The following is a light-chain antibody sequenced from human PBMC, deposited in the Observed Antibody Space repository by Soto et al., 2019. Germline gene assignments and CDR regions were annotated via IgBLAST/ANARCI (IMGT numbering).Light chain of an antibody. CDR1: SSNIGSNY. Sequence: QTVLPKPPLSSETAGHRVTISCSGSSSNIGSNYVYWYQQLPGTAPKLLIYRNNQRPSGVPDRFSGSKSGTSASLAISGLRSEDEADYYCAAWDDSLSGRYVFGTGTKVTVL. CDR3: AAWDDSLSGRYV. V-gene: IGLV1-47*01. J-gene: IGLJ1*01. CDR2: RNN.